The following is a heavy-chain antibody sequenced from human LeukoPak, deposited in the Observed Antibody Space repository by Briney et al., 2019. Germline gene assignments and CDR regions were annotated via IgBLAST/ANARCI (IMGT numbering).Heavy chain of an antibody. CDR1: GGSISSGDYY. J-gene: IGHJ3*02. CDR3: ARDAMVRGVINDDAFDI. V-gene: IGHV4-30-4*01. Sequence: SETLSLTCTVSGGSISSGDYYWSWNRQPPGKGLEWIGYIYYSGSTYYNPSLESRVTISVDTSKNQFSLKLSSVTAADTAVYYCARDAMVRGVINDDAFDIWGEGTMVTVSS. CDR2: IYYSGST. D-gene: IGHD3-10*01.